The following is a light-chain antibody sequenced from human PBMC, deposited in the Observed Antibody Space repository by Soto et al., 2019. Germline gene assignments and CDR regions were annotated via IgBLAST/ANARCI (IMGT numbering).Light chain of an antibody. J-gene: IGLJ1*01. V-gene: IGLV2-14*01. CDR1: SSDVGGYDY. CDR2: EVS. CDR3: SSHNPIGTLQI. Sequence: QSALTQPASVSGSPGQSITISCTGTSSDVGGYDYVSWYQQHPGKAPKLMIYEVSDRPLGVSNRFSGSKSGNTASLTISGLQAEDEADYYCSSHNPIGTLQIFGPGTKVTVL.